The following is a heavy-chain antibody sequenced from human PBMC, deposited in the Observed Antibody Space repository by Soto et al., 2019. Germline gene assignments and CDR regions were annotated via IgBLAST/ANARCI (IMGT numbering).Heavy chain of an antibody. J-gene: IGHJ3*02. CDR3: ASRIRHRQASDI. CDR2: ISAYKGNA. CDR1: GHNFNSYG. V-gene: IGHV1-18*04. Sequence: RASVKVSCKASGHNFNSYGISWVRQAPGQGLEWMGWISAYKGNADYAQKFQGRVTMTTDTSTSTAYMELRSLGSDDTAVYYCASRIRHRQASDIWGQGTMVTVSS.